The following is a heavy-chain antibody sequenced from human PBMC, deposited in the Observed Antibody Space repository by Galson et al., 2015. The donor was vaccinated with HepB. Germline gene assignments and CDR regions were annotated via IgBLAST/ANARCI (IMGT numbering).Heavy chain of an antibody. CDR1: GFTFSDYY. CDR3: ARDLGNYAPPYYGMDV. V-gene: IGHV3-11*04. CDR2: ISSSGSTI. J-gene: IGHJ6*02. D-gene: IGHD1-7*01. Sequence: SLRLSCAASGFTFSDYYMSWIRQAPGKGLEWVSYISSSGSTIYYADSVKGRFTISRDNAKNSLYLQMNSLRAEDTAVYYCARDLGNYAPPYYGMDVWGQGTTVTVSS.